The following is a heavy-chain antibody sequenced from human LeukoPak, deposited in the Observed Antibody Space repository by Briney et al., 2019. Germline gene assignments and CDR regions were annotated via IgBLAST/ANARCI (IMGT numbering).Heavy chain of an antibody. J-gene: IGHJ3*02. CDR3: ARAYGDYHPSDDAFDI. Sequence: SETLSLTCAVSGGSISSGGYSWSWIRQPPGKGLEWIGYIYHSGSTYYNPSLKSRVTLSVDRSKNQFSLKLSSVTAADTAVYYCARAYGDYHPSDDAFDIWGQGTMVTVSS. CDR1: GGSISSGGYS. D-gene: IGHD4-17*01. CDR2: IYHSGST. V-gene: IGHV4-30-2*01.